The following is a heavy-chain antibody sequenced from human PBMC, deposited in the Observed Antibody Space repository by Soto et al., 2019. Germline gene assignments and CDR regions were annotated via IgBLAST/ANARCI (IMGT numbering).Heavy chain of an antibody. D-gene: IGHD3-9*01. CDR1: GFTFSSYS. Sequence: PGGCLRLSCAASGFTFSSYSMNWVRQAPGKGLEWVSYISSSSSTIYYADSVKGRFTISRDNAKNSLYLQMNSLRDEDTAVYYCARERKIRYFDWFDAFDIWGQGTMVTVSS. CDR3: ARERKIRYFDWFDAFDI. J-gene: IGHJ3*02. V-gene: IGHV3-48*02. CDR2: ISSSSSTI.